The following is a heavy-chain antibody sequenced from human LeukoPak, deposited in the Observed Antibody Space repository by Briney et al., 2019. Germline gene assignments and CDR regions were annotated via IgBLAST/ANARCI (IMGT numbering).Heavy chain of an antibody. J-gene: IGHJ4*02. CDR3: ARAQTYGDSRLLLDY. CDR2: ISSSSSTI. CDR1: GFTFGSYS. Sequence: GGSLRLSCAASGFTFGSYSMNWVRQAPGKGLEWVSYISSSSSTIYYADSVKGRFTISRDNAKNSLYLQMSSLRVEDTALYYCARAQTYGDSRLLLDYWGQGTLVTVSS. V-gene: IGHV3-48*01. D-gene: IGHD4-17*01.